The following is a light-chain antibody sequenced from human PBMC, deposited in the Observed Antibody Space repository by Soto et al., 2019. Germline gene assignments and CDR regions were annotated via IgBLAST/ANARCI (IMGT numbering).Light chain of an antibody. Sequence: EIVMTQSPATLSVSPGERATLSCRASQSVSSNLAWYQQKPGQAPRLLIYGASTRATGIPARFSASGSGTEFTHTISSLQSEDFAVYYCQQYNNWPFTFGLGTKVDIK. CDR3: QQYNNWPFT. CDR1: QSVSSN. V-gene: IGKV3-15*01. J-gene: IGKJ3*01. CDR2: GAS.